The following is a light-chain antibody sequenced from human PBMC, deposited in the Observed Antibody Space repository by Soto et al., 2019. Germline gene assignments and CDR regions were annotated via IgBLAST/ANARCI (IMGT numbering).Light chain of an antibody. CDR1: SSDVGGYNY. CDR3: SPYAGSNNLV. Sequence: QSALTQPPSATGSPGQSVTISCTGTSSDVGGYNYVSWYQHHPGKAPKLMIYEVSKRPSGVPDRFSGSKSGNTASLTVSGLQAEYEADSYCSPYAGSNNLVFGGGTKLTV. CDR2: EVS. J-gene: IGLJ2*01. V-gene: IGLV2-8*01.